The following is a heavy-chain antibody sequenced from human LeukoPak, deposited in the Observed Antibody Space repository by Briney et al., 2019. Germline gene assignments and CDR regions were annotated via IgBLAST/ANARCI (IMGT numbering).Heavy chain of an antibody. CDR3: ARLPGTNWMGEYYFDY. CDR1: GGSISSSGYY. V-gene: IGHV4-39*01. D-gene: IGHD1-20*01. Sequence: SETLSLTCTVSGGSISSSGYYWGWIRQPPGKGLEWIGSVYYSGSTYYNPSLKSRVTISVDTSKNQFSLKLSSVTAADTAVYYCARLPGTNWMGEYYFDYWGQGTLVTVSS. CDR2: VYYSGST. J-gene: IGHJ4*02.